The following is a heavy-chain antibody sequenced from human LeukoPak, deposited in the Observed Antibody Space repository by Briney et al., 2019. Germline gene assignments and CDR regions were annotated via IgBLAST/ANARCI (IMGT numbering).Heavy chain of an antibody. D-gene: IGHD5/OR15-5a*01. V-gene: IGHV1-69*01. CDR3: ARDVDDYTSTSSRPLGL. CDR2: IIPLAGAP. J-gene: IGHJ4*02. CDR1: GGTFTTYS. Sequence: SVKVSCKASGGTFTTYSLSWVRQAPGQGLEWMGGIIPLAGAPDYAQKFQGRLTISADDYTKKVYMELASLTSEDTAVYYCARDVDDYTSTSSRPLGLWGQGTLVTVSS.